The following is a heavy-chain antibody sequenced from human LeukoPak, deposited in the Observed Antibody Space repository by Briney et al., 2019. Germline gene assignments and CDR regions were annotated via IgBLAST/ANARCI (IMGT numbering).Heavy chain of an antibody. CDR2: IYYSGST. J-gene: IGHJ3*02. CDR1: GGSISSYY. Sequence: SETLSLTCTVSGGSISSYYWSWIRQPPGKGLEWIGYIYYSGSTNYNPSLKSRVTISVDTSKNQFSLKLSSVTAADTAVYYCARVSIMVRGVIITGDTFDIWGQGTMVTVSS. D-gene: IGHD3-10*01. CDR3: ARVSIMVRGVIITGDTFDI. V-gene: IGHV4-59*01.